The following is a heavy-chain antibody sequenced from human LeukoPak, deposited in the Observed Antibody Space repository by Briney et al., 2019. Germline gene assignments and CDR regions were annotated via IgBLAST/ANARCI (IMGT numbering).Heavy chain of an antibody. CDR1: GYSISSGYY. V-gene: IGHV4-38-2*01. CDR2: IYHSGST. J-gene: IGHJ4*02. D-gene: IGHD3-16*01. CDR3: ARTPMINFDY. Sequence: SETLSLTCAVSGYSISSGYYWGWIRQPPGKGLGWIGSIYHSGSTYYNPSLKSRVTISVDTSKNQFSLKLSSVTAADTAVYYCARTPMINFDYWGQGTLVTVSS.